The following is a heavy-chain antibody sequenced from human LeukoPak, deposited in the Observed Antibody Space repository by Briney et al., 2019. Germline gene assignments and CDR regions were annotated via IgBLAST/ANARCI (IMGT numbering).Heavy chain of an antibody. CDR1: GFTFSSYS. V-gene: IGHV3-21*01. CDR2: ISSSSSYI. J-gene: IGHJ3*02. Sequence: GGSLRLSCAASGFTFSSYSMNWVRQAPGKGLEWVSSISSSSSYIYYADSVEGRFTISRDNAKNSLYLQMNSLRAEDTAVYYCARVVGRNDAFDIWGQGTMVTVSS. CDR3: ARVVGRNDAFDI. D-gene: IGHD2-15*01.